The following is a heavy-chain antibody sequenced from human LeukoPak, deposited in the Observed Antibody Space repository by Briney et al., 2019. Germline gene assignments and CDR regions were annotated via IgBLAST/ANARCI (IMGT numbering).Heavy chain of an antibody. D-gene: IGHD5-24*01. CDR3: ARGVATIKGGPYYFDY. Sequence: PSETLSLTCTVSGGSISSYYWSWIRQPPGKGLEWIGYIYYSGSTNYNPSLKSRVTISVDTSKNQFSLKLSSVTAADTAVYYCARGVATIKGGPYYFDYWGQGTLVTVSS. CDR1: GGSISSYY. J-gene: IGHJ4*02. V-gene: IGHV4-59*01. CDR2: IYYSGST.